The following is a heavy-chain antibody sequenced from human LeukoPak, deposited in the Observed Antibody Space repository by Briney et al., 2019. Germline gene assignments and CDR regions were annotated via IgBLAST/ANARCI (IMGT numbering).Heavy chain of an antibody. CDR3: AKDRLLNCRGDCYIFDY. D-gene: IGHD2-21*02. J-gene: IGHJ4*02. CDR1: GFTFSSYG. V-gene: IGHV3-30*02. Sequence: GGSLRLSCAASGFTFSSYGMHWVRQAPGKGLEWVAFIRYDGSNKYYADSVKGRFTISRDNSKNTLYLQVNGLRTEDTAVYYCAKDRLLNCRGDCYIFDYWSQGTVVTVSS. CDR2: IRYDGSNK.